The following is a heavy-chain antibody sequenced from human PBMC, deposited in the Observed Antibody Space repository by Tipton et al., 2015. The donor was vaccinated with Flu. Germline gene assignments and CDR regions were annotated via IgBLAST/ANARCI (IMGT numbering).Heavy chain of an antibody. D-gene: IGHD6-6*01. CDR1: GGSFSGYY. J-gene: IGHJ4*02. Sequence: TLSLTCAVYGGSFSGYYWSWIRQPPGKGLEWIGEINHSGSTNYNPSLKSRVTISVDTSKNQFSLKLSSVTAADTAVYYCARLSIAARRELDYWGQGTLVTVSS. V-gene: IGHV4-34*01. CDR2: INHSGST. CDR3: ARLSIAARRELDY.